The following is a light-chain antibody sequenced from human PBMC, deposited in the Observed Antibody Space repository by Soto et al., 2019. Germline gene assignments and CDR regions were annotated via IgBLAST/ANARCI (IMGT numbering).Light chain of an antibody. V-gene: IGLV2-14*01. CDR3: TSFTSSTTYV. Sequence: QSVLTQPASVSGSPGQSITISCTGTSSDVGGYNYVCWYQHHPGKAPKLIISEVSNRPSGVSDHFSGSKSGNTASLTISGLQPEDEADYYRTSFTSSTTYVFGTGTKVTVL. J-gene: IGLJ1*01. CDR1: SSDVGGYNY. CDR2: EVS.